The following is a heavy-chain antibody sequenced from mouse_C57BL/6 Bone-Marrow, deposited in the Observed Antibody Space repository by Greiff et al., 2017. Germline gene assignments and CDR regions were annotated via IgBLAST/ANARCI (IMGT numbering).Heavy chain of an antibody. CDR2: IDPENGDT. CDR3: TMGLFDY. V-gene: IGHV14-4*01. Sequence: VHVKQSGAELVRPGASVKLSCTASGFNIKDDYMHWVKQRPEQGLEWIGWIDPENGDTEYASKFQGKATITADTSSNTAYLQLSSLTSEDTAVYYCTMGLFDYWGQGTTLTVSS. D-gene: IGHD2-4*01. J-gene: IGHJ2*01. CDR1: GFNIKDDY.